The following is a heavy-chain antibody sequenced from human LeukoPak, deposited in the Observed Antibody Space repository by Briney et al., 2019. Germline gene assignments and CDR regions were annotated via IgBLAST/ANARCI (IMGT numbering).Heavy chain of an antibody. V-gene: IGHV3-7*01. Sequence: GSLXLSCAASGFTFSSYWMNWVRQAPGKGLKWVANIKEDGSEKYYVDSMKGRFTISRDNAKNSLYLQMNSLRAEDTAVYYCARDKEVRGGTGVYGMDVWGQGTTVTVSS. J-gene: IGHJ6*02. CDR2: IKEDGSEK. CDR1: GFTFSSYW. CDR3: ARDKEVRGGTGVYGMDV. D-gene: IGHD3-10*01.